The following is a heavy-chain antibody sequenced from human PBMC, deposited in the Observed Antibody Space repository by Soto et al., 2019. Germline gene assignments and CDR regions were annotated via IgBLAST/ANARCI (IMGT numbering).Heavy chain of an antibody. D-gene: IGHD2-2*01. CDR3: AKAGYCSSATCATRYYYMDV. J-gene: IGHJ6*03. V-gene: IGHV3-23*01. CDR1: GFTFSSYA. CDR2: ISGSGGSA. Sequence: GVFLRLSCAASGFTFSSYAMGWVRQAPGKGLEWVSAISGSGGSAYYADSVKGRFTISRDNSKNTLYLQMNSLRAEDTAVYYCAKAGYCSSATCATRYYYMDVWGKGTTVTVSS.